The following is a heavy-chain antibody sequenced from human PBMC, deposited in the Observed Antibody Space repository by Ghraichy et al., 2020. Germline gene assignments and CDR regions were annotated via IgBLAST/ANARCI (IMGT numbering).Heavy chain of an antibody. Sequence: GGSLRLSCTASGFIFSNYALHRVRQAPGQGQEWVAVLSYDGGNEFYADSVKGQFTISRDNSKSTLYLQMNNLGGEDTAVYYCARDAWDTYLATAHLDHWGQGTLVTVSS. CDR2: LSYDGGNE. J-gene: IGHJ4*02. V-gene: IGHV3-30-3*01. D-gene: IGHD5-18*01. CDR1: GFIFSNYA. CDR3: ARDAWDTYLATAHLDH.